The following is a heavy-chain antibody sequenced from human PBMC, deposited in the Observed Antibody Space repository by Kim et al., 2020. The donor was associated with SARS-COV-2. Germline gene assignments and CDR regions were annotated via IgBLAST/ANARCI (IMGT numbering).Heavy chain of an antibody. CDR3: VRGIGRFGANYGMDV. J-gene: IGHJ6*02. V-gene: IGHV1-3*01. D-gene: IGHD3-10*01. CDR1: GYTFSHYA. CDR2: INAGNGYT. Sequence: ASVKVSCKASGYTFSHYAIHWVRQAPGQRLEWMGWINAGNGYTKYSENFQGRVTFTSDTSASTAYMDLRSLRSEDTAMFFCVRGIGRFGANYGMDVWGRGTTVIVSS.